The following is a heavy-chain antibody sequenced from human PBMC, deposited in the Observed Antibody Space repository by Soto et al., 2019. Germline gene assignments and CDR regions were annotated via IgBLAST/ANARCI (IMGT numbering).Heavy chain of an antibody. D-gene: IGHD5-12*01. V-gene: IGHV3-30*03. Sequence: GGSLRLSCAASGFTFSSYGMHWVRQAPGKGLEWVAVISYDGSNKYYADSVKDRFTISRDNSKNTLYLQMNSLRAEDTAVYYCAISGRWLQFYYGMDVWGQGTTVTVSS. CDR1: GFTFSSYG. CDR2: ISYDGSNK. CDR3: AISGRWLQFYYGMDV. J-gene: IGHJ6*02.